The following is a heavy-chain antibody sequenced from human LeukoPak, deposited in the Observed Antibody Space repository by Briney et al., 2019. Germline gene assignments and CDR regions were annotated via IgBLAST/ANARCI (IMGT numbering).Heavy chain of an antibody. CDR1: GFTFSSYE. CDR3: ARTDSSGYYYFA. J-gene: IGHJ4*02. Sequence: GGSLRLSCAASGFTFSSYEMNWVRQAPGKGLEGVSYISSSGSTIYYADSVKGRFTISRDNAKNSLYLQMNSLRAEDTAVYYCARTDSSGYYYFARGQGTLVTVSS. V-gene: IGHV3-48*03. D-gene: IGHD3-22*01. CDR2: ISSSGSTI.